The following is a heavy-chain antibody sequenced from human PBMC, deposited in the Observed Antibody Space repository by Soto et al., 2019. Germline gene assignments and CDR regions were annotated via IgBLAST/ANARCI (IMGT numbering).Heavy chain of an antibody. J-gene: IGHJ4*02. CDR3: ARDPPLSMIVVVGVDDF. D-gene: IGHD3-22*01. V-gene: IGHV3-21*06. CDR2: IISRSTFI. CDR1: GVTVTSNG. Sequence: PVGSLRRSCGVSGVTVTSNGVNWVRQAPGKWLEWVSSIISRSTFINYADSVKGRFTISRDNDKGLVYLQMNSLRAEDTAVYYCARDPPLSMIVVVGVDDFWGQGTLVTVSS.